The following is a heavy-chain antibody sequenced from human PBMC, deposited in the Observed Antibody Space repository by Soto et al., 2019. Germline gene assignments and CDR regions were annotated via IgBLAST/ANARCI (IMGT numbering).Heavy chain of an antibody. D-gene: IGHD2-2*01. CDR3: AKMPAAIKTIDY. Sequence: PGGSLRLSCAASGFTFSNYAMTWVRQAPGKGPEWVSTMSGSGGSTFYADSVKGRFTISRDNSKNTLYLQMNGLRAEDTAVYYCAKMPAAIKTIDYWGQGTLVTVSS. V-gene: IGHV3-23*01. J-gene: IGHJ4*02. CDR2: MSGSGGST. CDR1: GFTFSNYA.